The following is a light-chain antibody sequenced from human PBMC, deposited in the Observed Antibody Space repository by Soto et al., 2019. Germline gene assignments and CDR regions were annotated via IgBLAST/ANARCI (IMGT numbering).Light chain of an antibody. CDR2: GAS. V-gene: IGKV3-15*01. CDR1: QSVSSN. Sequence: EIVMTQSPATLSVSPGERATLSCRASQSVSSNLAWYQQKPGQAPMLLIYGASTRATGIPARFSGSVSGTEFTLTNSSLQSEDFAVYYCQQYNNWPRTFGQGTKVEIK. J-gene: IGKJ1*01. CDR3: QQYNNWPRT.